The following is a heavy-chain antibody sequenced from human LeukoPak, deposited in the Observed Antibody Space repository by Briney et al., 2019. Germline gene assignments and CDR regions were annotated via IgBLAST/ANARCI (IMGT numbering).Heavy chain of an antibody. J-gene: IGHJ4*02. D-gene: IGHD5-24*01. CDR2: IKQDGSEK. CDR3: ANGDGFDY. V-gene: IGHV3-7*01. Sequence: GGSLRLSCATSGFTFSTYWMSWVRQAPGKGLEWVANIKQDGSEKYYADSVTGRFTISRDNAKNLLYLQMNSLRVEDTAVYYCANGDGFDYWGQGALVTVSS. CDR1: GFTFSTYW.